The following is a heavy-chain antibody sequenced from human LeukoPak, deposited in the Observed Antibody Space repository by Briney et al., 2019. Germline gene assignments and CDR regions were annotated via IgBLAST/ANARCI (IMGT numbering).Heavy chain of an antibody. CDR1: GGSISSGGYY. Sequence: SQTLSLTCTVSGGSISSGGYYWSWIRQPPGEGLEWIGYIYHSGSTYYNPSLKSRVTISVDRSKNQFSLKLSSVTAADTAVYYCAGIVALNWFDPWGQGTLVTVSS. J-gene: IGHJ5*02. D-gene: IGHD2-15*01. CDR3: AGIVALNWFDP. V-gene: IGHV4-30-2*01. CDR2: IYHSGST.